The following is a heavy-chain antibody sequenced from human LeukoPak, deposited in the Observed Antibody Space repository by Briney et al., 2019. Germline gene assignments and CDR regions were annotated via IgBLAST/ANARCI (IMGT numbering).Heavy chain of an antibody. CDR2: INSDGNST. CDR3: ASDFWSGYYTPMGVNY. CDR1: GFTFSSYW. D-gene: IGHD3-3*01. V-gene: IGHV3-74*01. J-gene: IGHJ4*02. Sequence: GGSLRLSCAASGFTFSSYWLHWVRQAPGKGLVWVSRINSDGNSTNYADSVKGRFTISRDNAKNTLYLQMNSLRAEDTAVYYCASDFWSGYYTPMGVNYWGQGTLVTVSS.